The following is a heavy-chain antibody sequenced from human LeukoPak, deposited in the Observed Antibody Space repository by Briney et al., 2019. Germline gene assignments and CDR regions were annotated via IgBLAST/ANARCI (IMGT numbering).Heavy chain of an antibody. J-gene: IGHJ4*02. CDR1: GYTFTSYG. Sequence: GASVKVSRKASGYTFTSYGISWVRQAPGQGLEWMGWISAYNGNTNYAQKLQGRVTMTTDTSTSTAYMELRSLRSDDTAVYYCAREMWSGYSSSWYVVYWGQGTLVTVSS. V-gene: IGHV1-18*01. D-gene: IGHD6-13*01. CDR3: AREMWSGYSSSWYVVY. CDR2: ISAYNGNT.